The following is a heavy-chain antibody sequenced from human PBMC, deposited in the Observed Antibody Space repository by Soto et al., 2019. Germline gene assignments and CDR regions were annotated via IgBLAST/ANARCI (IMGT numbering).Heavy chain of an antibody. CDR1: GGSISSYY. Sequence: PSETLSLTCTVSGGSISSYYWSWIRQPPGKGLEWIGYIYYSGSTNYNPSLKSRVTISVDTSKNQFSLKLSSVTAADTAVYYCGRHQWIQLWLSSNAFDIWGQGTMVTVSS. CDR2: IYYSGST. CDR3: GRHQWIQLWLSSNAFDI. V-gene: IGHV4-59*08. D-gene: IGHD5-18*01. J-gene: IGHJ3*02.